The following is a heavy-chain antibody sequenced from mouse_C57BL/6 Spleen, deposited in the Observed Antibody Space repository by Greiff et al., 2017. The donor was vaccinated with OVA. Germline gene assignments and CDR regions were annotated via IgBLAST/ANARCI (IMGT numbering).Heavy chain of an antibody. CDR2: IWSGGST. Sequence: VKLMESGPGLVQPSQSLSITCTVSGFSLTSYGVHWVRQSPGKGLEWLGVIWSGGSTDYNAAFISRLSISKDNSKSQVFFKMNSLQADDTAIYYCARSTTVVEIPFAYWGQGTLVTVSA. D-gene: IGHD1-1*01. J-gene: IGHJ3*01. CDR3: ARSTTVVEIPFAY. CDR1: GFSLTSYG. V-gene: IGHV2-2*01.